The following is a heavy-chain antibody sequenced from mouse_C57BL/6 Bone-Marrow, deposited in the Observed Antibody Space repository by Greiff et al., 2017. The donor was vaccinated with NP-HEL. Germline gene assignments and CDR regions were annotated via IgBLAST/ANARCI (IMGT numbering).Heavy chain of an antibody. J-gene: IGHJ3*01. CDR2: IDPETGGT. V-gene: IGHV1-15*01. CDR1: GYTFTDYE. D-gene: IGHD2-12*01. CDR3: TRWDYSEGAFAY. Sequence: VKLQESGAELVRPGASVTLSCKASGYTFTDYEMHWVKQTPVHGLEWIGAIDPETGGTAYNQKFKGKAILTADKSSSTAYMELRSLTSEDSAVYYCTRWDYSEGAFAYWGQGTLVTVSA.